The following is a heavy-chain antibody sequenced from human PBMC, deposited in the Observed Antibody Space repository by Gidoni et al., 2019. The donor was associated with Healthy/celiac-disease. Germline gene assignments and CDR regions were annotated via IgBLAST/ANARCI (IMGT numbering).Heavy chain of an antibody. CDR3: ARVGYYYYGMDA. Sequence: EVQLVESERGLVKPGGSLRLSCAASGCTFSSYSMSWVRQAPGKGLECVSSISSCSSYIYYADSVKGRFTISRHNAKISLYLQMNSLSAEDTAVYYCARVGYYYYGMDAWGQGTTVTVSS. V-gene: IGHV3-21*01. J-gene: IGHJ6*02. CDR2: ISSCSSYI. CDR1: GCTFSSYS.